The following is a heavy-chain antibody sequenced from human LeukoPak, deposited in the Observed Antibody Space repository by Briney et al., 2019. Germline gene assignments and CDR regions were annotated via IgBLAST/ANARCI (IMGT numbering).Heavy chain of an antibody. D-gene: IGHD3-22*01. Sequence: PSETLSLTCTVSGGSISSGDYYWSWIRQPPGKGLEWIGYTYYSGSTYYNPSLKNRVSISVDTSKNQFSLNLSSVTAADTAVYYCARPYYYDSRIDPWGQGILVTVSS. CDR1: GGSISSGDYY. CDR2: TYYSGST. V-gene: IGHV4-30-4*01. CDR3: ARPYYYDSRIDP. J-gene: IGHJ5*02.